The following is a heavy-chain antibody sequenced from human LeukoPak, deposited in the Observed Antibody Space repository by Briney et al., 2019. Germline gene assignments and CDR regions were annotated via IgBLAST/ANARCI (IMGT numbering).Heavy chain of an antibody. D-gene: IGHD6-13*01. CDR2: INPNSGGT. Sequence: GASVKVSCKASGYTFTGYYIHWVRQAPGQGLEWMGWINPNSGGTNYAQKFQGRVTMTRDTSISTAYMELSRLRSDETAVYYCARSYSSSWYDMSAFDIWGQGTMVTVSS. J-gene: IGHJ3*02. CDR3: ARSYSSSWYDMSAFDI. CDR1: GYTFTGYY. V-gene: IGHV1-2*02.